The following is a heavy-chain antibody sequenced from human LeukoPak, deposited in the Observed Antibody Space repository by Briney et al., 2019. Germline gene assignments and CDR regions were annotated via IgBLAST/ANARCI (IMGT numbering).Heavy chain of an antibody. J-gene: IGHJ4*02. CDR3: ARGITSYGIIFDY. D-gene: IGHD5-18*01. CDR2: ISSSSSTI. CDR1: GFTFSN. Sequence: GGALSLSCAASGFTFSNMNRVRQAPGKGLEGVSYISSSSSTIYYADSVKGRFTISRDNAKKSLYLQMNSLRAEDTAVYYCARGITSYGIIFDYWGQGTLVTVSS. V-gene: IGHV3-48*01.